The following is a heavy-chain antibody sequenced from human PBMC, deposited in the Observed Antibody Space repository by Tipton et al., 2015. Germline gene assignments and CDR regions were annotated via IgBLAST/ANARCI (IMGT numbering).Heavy chain of an antibody. V-gene: IGHV4-59*01. D-gene: IGHD3-22*01. CDR2: IYYSGST. CDR3: ARDAWAGDTRGFYYIY. Sequence: TLSLTCTVSGGSFSDYYWSWIRQSPGEGLEWIGYIYYSGSTYYNPSLKSRVTISIDRFKNQFSLRLNSVTAADTAVYYCARDAWAGDTRGFYYIYWGRGTLVSVSS. J-gene: IGHJ4*02. CDR1: GGSFSDYY.